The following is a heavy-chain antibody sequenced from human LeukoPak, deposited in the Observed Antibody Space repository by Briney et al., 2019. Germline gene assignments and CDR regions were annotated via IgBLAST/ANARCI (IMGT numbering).Heavy chain of an antibody. J-gene: IGHJ4*02. D-gene: IGHD2-21*02. CDR1: GGTFSSYA. CDR3: ARDAPYCGGDCYSGLRMIY. V-gene: IGHV1-69*13. CDR2: IIPIFGTA. Sequence: SVKVSCKASGGTFSSYAISWVRQAPGQGLEWMGGIIPIFGTANYAQKFQGRVTITADESTSTAYMELSSLRSEDTAVYYCARDAPYCGGDCYSGLRMIYLGQGTLVTVSS.